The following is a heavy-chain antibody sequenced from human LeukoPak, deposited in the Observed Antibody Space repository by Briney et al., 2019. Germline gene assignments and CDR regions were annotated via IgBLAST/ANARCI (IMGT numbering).Heavy chain of an antibody. V-gene: IGHV3-48*03. Sequence: GGSLRLSCAASGFTFSSYEMNWVRQAPGKGLEWVSYISSSGSTIYYADSVKGRFTISRDNAKNSLYLQMNSLGAEDTAVYYCARWKYYYYYMDVWGKGTTVTVSS. CDR1: GFTFSSYE. J-gene: IGHJ6*03. D-gene: IGHD1-1*01. CDR2: ISSSGSTI. CDR3: ARWKYYYYYMDV.